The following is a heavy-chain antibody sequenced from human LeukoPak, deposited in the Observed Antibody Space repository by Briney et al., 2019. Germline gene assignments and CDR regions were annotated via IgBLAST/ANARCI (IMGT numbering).Heavy chain of an antibody. V-gene: IGHV3-7*01. D-gene: IGHD3-3*01. J-gene: IGHJ4*02. CDR1: GFTFSSYW. CDR2: IKQDGSEK. Sequence: GGSLRLSCAASGFTFSSYWMSWVRQAPGKGREWVANIKQDGSEKYYVDSVKGRFTISRDNAKNSLYLQMNSLRAEDTAVYYCARDQTPPDYDFWSGYYGYWGQGTLVTVSS. CDR3: ARDQTPPDYDFWSGYYGY.